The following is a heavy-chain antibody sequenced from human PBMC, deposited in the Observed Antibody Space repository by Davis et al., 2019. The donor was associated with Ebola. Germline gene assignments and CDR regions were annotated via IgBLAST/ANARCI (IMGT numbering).Heavy chain of an antibody. V-gene: IGHV1-8*01. CDR2: MNPNSGNT. CDR1: GYTFTSYD. Sequence: ASVKVSCKASGYTFTSYDINWVRQATGQGLEWMGWMNPNSGNTGYAQKFQGRVTMTRNTSISTAYMELSSLRSEDTAMYYCARGITGTTVINYWGQGTLVTVSS. D-gene: IGHD1-20*01. CDR3: ARGITGTTVINY. J-gene: IGHJ4*02.